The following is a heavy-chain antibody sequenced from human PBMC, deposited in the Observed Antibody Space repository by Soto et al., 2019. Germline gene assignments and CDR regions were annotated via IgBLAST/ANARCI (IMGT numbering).Heavy chain of an antibody. CDR3: ARNGYYYGSGSYYNAYYYYYGMDV. V-gene: IGHV3-30-3*01. CDR1: GFTFSSYA. D-gene: IGHD3-10*01. Sequence: TGGSLRLSCAASGFTFSSYAMHWVRQSPGKGLEWVAVISYDGSNRYYADSVKGRFTISRDNSKNTLYLQMNSLRAEETAVSYCARNGYYYGSGSYYNAYYYYYGMDVWGQGPTVTVSS. J-gene: IGHJ6*02. CDR2: ISYDGSNR.